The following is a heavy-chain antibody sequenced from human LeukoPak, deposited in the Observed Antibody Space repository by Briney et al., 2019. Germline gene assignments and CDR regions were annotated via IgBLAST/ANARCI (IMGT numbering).Heavy chain of an antibody. D-gene: IGHD3-10*01. Sequence: GGSLRLSRAASGFTFDDDAMSWVRQAPGKGLEWVSGINWNGGSTGYADSVKGRFTISRDNSKKSLYLQMNSLRAEDTALYYCARVGSYSFGDSFDYWGQGTLVTVSS. CDR3: ARVGSYSFGDSFDY. CDR1: GFTFDDDA. CDR2: INWNGGST. V-gene: IGHV3-20*04. J-gene: IGHJ4*02.